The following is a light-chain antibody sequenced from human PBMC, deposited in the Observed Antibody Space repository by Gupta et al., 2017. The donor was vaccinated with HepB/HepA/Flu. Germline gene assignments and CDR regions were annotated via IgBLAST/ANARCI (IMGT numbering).Light chain of an antibody. Sequence: VLTQSPATLSLSPGERATLSCRASQSISNYLAWYQQKPGQAPNLLIYEASSRATGIPARFSGRGSGTYFTLTISSLQPEDVAVYFCQQCHSTPSTFGQGTQLEIK. V-gene: IGKV3-11*01. J-gene: IGKJ5*01. CDR1: QSISNY. CDR2: EAS. CDR3: QQCHSTPST.